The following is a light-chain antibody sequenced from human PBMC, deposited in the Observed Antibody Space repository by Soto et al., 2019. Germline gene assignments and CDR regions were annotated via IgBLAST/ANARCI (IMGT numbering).Light chain of an antibody. V-gene: IGKV3-20*01. Sequence: EIVLTQSPGTLSLSPGERATLSCRASQSVTSSYLAWYQQKPGQAPRLLTYGASSRATGIPDRFSGSGSGTDFTLTISRVEAEDFEVYYCQQYVRSPYTFGQGTKLEIK. CDR3: QQYVRSPYT. CDR1: QSVTSSY. CDR2: GAS. J-gene: IGKJ2*01.